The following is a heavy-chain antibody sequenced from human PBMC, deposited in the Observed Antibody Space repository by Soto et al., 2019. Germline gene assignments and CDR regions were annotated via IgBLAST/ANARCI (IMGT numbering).Heavy chain of an antibody. CDR1: GFSLSTSGVG. V-gene: IGHV2-5*02. Sequence: QITSKESGPTLVRPTQTLTLTCAFSGFSLSTSGVGVGWIRQPPGKALEWLAVIYWDDSKHYSPSLRSRLTITQDTSKNQVVLTMPNMDPMDTGTYYCAHKGPEDWPLDYWGQGTLVTVSS. D-gene: IGHD3-9*01. CDR3: AHKGPEDWPLDY. J-gene: IGHJ4*02. CDR2: IYWDDSK.